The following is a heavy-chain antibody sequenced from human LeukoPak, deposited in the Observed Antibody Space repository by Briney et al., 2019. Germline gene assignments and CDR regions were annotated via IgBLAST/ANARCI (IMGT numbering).Heavy chain of an antibody. D-gene: IGHD6-19*01. CDR3: AASGYGSGWTPLDF. J-gene: IGHJ4*02. V-gene: IGHV3-48*02. CDR1: GFTFSSYS. Sequence: GGSLRLSCAASGFTFSSYSMNWFRQAPGKGLEWVSYISSSSSTIYYADSVKGRFTISRDNAKNSLYLQMNSLTDDDTAVYYCAASGYGSGWTPLDFWGQGTLVTVSS. CDR2: ISSSSSTI.